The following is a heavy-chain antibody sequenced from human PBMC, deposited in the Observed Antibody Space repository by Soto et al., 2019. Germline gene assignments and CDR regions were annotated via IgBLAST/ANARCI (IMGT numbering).Heavy chain of an antibody. J-gene: IGHJ3*02. Sequence: GESLKISCAASGFTFSSYSMNWVRQAPGKGLEWVSYISSSSSTIYYADSVKGRFTISRDNAKNSLYLQMNSLRAEDTAVYYCARDSRAELVEGGLDIWGQGTMVTVSS. CDR3: ARDSRAELVEGGLDI. V-gene: IGHV3-48*04. CDR1: GFTFSSYS. CDR2: ISSSSSTI. D-gene: IGHD2-8*02.